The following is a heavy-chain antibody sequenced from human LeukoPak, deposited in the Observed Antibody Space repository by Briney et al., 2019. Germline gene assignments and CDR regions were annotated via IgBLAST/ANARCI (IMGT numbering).Heavy chain of an antibody. Sequence: ASVKVSCKASGGTFSSYAISWVRQAPGQGLEWMGGIIPIFGTANYAQKFQGRVTITADESTSTAYMELSSLRSEDTAVYHCARGEYDYVWGSYYDGYYFDYWGQGTLVTVSS. D-gene: IGHD3-16*01. CDR3: ARGEYDYVWGSYYDGYYFDY. CDR2: IIPIFGTA. J-gene: IGHJ4*02. V-gene: IGHV1-69*13. CDR1: GGTFSSYA.